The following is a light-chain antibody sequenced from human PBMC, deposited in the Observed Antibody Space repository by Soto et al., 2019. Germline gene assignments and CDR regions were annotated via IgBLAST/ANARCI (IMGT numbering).Light chain of an antibody. CDR3: QQSKSFPLT. V-gene: IGKV1-12*01. J-gene: IGKJ4*01. CDR1: QDINSW. Sequence: DIQMTQSPSSVSASVGDRVTITCRASQDINSWLTWYQQKPGKAPKVLIYIASRLQPGVPSRFSGRGSGTDFSRTISILQPEDFATYFCQQSKSFPLTFGGGTKVEIK. CDR2: IAS.